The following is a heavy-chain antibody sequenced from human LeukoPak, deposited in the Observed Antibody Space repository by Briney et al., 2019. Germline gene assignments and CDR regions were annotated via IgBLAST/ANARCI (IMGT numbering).Heavy chain of an antibody. CDR1: GGSISSGGYS. CDR3: ARGGDYDSSGYYYEVPWFDP. D-gene: IGHD3-22*01. V-gene: IGHV4-30-2*01. J-gene: IGHJ5*02. Sequence: SRTLSLTCAVSGGSISSGGYSWSWIRQPPGKGLEWIGYIYHSGSTYYNPSLKSRVTISVDRSKNQFSLKLSSVTAADTAVYYCARGGDYDSSGYYYEVPWFDPWGQGTLVTVSS. CDR2: IYHSGST.